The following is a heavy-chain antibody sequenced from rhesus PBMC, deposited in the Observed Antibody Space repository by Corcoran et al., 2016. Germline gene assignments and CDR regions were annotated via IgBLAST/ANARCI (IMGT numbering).Heavy chain of an antibody. CDR3: ARDRYGSRAIDY. Sequence: QLQLQESGPGLVKPSETLSLTCAVSGGSVSSSNWWNWIRQPPGKGLEWIGRISGSGGSTSYNPSLTSRVTISTDTSKNQFSLKVSSVTAADTAVYYCARDRYGSRAIDYWGQGVLVTVSS. J-gene: IGHJ4*01. CDR2: ISGSGGST. V-gene: IGHV4-57*01. D-gene: IGHD4-29*01. CDR1: GGSVSSSNW.